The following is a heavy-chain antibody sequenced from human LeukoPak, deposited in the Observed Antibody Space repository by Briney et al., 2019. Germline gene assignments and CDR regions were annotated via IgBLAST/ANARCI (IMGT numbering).Heavy chain of an antibody. CDR1: GGSISSSNW. J-gene: IGHJ4*02. CDR2: IYHSGST. D-gene: IGHD1-1*01. V-gene: IGHV4-4*02. CDR3: ARDQVNWNAFDY. Sequence: TSETLSLTCAVSGGSISSSNWWSWVHQPPGKGLEWIGEIYHSGSTNYNPSLKSRVTISVDKSKNQFSLKLSSVTAADTAVYYCARDQVNWNAFDYWGQGTLVTVSS.